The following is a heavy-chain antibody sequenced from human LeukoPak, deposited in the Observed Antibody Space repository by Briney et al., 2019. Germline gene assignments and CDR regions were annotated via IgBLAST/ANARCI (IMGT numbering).Heavy chain of an antibody. V-gene: IGHV4-4*07. CDR2: IYASGST. Sequence: SETLSLTCTVSVGSISSYYWSWIRQPAGKGLEWIGRIYASGSTNYNPSLKSRVTMSVDTSKNQFSLKLRSVTAADTAVYYCARDPGDFWSGYYPRPLYYFDYWGQGTLVTVSS. CDR3: ARDPGDFWSGYYPRPLYYFDY. J-gene: IGHJ4*02. D-gene: IGHD3-3*01. CDR1: VGSISSYY.